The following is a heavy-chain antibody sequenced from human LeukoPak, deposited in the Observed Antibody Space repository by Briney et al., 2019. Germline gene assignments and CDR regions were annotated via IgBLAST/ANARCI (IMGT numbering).Heavy chain of an antibody. V-gene: IGHV3-7*01. CDR1: GFTFRSYW. Sequence: GGSLRLSCAASGFTFRSYWMSWVRQAPGKGLEWVANIKQDGSEKYYVDSVKGRFTISRDNAKNSLYLQMNSLRAEDTAVYYCAVEQWLVQAHGWGQGTLVTVSS. D-gene: IGHD6-19*01. J-gene: IGHJ4*02. CDR2: IKQDGSEK. CDR3: AVEQWLVQAHG.